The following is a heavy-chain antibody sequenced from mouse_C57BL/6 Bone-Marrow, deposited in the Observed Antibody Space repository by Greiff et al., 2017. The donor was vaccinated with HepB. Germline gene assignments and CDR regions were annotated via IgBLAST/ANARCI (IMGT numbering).Heavy chain of an antibody. CDR1: GFTFSSYT. CDR2: ISGGGGNT. D-gene: IGHD1-1*01. J-gene: IGHJ2*01. V-gene: IGHV5-9*01. Sequence: EVKVVESGGGLVKPGGSLKLSCAASGFTFSSYTMSWVRQTPEKRLEWVATISGGGGNTYYPDSVKGRFTISRDNAKNTLYLQMSSLRSEDTALYYCARQITTVVVFDYWGQGTTLTVSS. CDR3: ARQITTVVVFDY.